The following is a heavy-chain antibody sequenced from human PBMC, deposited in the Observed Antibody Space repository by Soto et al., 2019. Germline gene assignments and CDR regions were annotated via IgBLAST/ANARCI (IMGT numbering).Heavy chain of an antibody. D-gene: IGHD3-16*01. J-gene: IGHJ6*02. CDR1: GYTFTDFY. Sequence: QVQLVQSGAEVKKPGASVKVSCKTSGYTFTDFYIHWMRQVPGQGLEWMGWVNPRSGGTKFAKKFEGGITKTSDTSISTAYVELSRLRFDDTAVYYCARRLGGGGDYFYGMDVWGQGTAVTVSS. CDR2: VNPRSGGT. CDR3: ARRLGGGGDYFYGMDV. V-gene: IGHV1-2*02.